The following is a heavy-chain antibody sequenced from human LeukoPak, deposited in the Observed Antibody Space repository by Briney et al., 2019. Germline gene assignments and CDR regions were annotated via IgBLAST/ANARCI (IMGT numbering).Heavy chain of an antibody. CDR3: AKDSFGDLLYLFDN. Sequence: GGSLRLSCAASGFTVSSNYLSWVRQAPGKGLEWVSAISGNSGNTNYADSVKGRFTISRDNSRYTLYLQMSSLRAEDTAVYYCAKDSFGDLLYLFDNWGQGTLVTVSS. D-gene: IGHD3-10*01. J-gene: IGHJ4*02. CDR1: GFTVSSNY. CDR2: ISGNSGNT. V-gene: IGHV3-23*01.